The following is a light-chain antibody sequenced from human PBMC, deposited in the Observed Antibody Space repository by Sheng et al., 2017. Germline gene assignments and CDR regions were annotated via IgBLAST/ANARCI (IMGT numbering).Light chain of an antibody. Sequence: DIQMTQSPSSLSASVGDRVTITCRASQSISSYLNWYQQKPGKAPNLLIYKASILEGGVPSRFSGSGSGTEFTLTINSLQPDDFGTYYCQQYDGYSLTWTFGQGTKVEIK. CDR2: KAS. CDR1: QSISSY. V-gene: IGKV1-5*03. CDR3: QQYDGYSLTWT. J-gene: IGKJ1*01.